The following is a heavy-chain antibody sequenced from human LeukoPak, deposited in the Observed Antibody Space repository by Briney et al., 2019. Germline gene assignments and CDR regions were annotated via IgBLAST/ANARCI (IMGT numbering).Heavy chain of an antibody. V-gene: IGHV1-18*01. CDR1: GYTFTTFG. CDR3: ARMGCLSPSCYTLDY. J-gene: IGHJ4*02. D-gene: IGHD2-2*02. Sequence: AAVKVSCKASGYTFTTFGISGVRHAPGQGLDSIGWISPYNGNTNYAQNLHGRLTITTDTSTTTAYMELRSLTSDDTAVYYCARMGCLSPSCYTLDYWGQGTLVTVSS. CDR2: ISPYNGNT.